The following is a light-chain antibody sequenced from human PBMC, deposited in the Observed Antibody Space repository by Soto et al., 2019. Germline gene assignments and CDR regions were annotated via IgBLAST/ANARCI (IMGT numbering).Light chain of an antibody. J-gene: IGLJ3*02. CDR2: RNN. Sequence: QSVLTQPPSASGTPGQRVTISCSGSSSNIGSNYVYWYQQLTGTTPKLLIYRNNQQPSGVPDRFSGSKSGTSASLAISGLRSDDEADYYCAAWDDSLSGPLFGGGTKLTVL. V-gene: IGLV1-47*01. CDR1: SSNIGSNY. CDR3: AAWDDSLSGPL.